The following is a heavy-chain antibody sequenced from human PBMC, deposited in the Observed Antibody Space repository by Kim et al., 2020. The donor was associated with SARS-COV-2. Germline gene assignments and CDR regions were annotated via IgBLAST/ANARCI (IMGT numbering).Heavy chain of an antibody. D-gene: IGHD3-10*02. CDR1: GFTFSDSY. J-gene: IGHJ1*01. CDR2: ISGSGDAK. V-gene: IGHV3-11*04. CDR3: TREHYYVGWGH. Sequence: GGSLRLSCAASGFTFSDSYMSWVRQAPGKGLEWVSYISGSGDAKYYADSVKGRFTVSRDNAKNSLYLQMSSLRAEDTAVYYCTREHYYVGWGHWGQGTRVTVP.